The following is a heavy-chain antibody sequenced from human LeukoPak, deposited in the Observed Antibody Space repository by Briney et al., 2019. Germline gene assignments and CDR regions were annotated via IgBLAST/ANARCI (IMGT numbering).Heavy chain of an antibody. V-gene: IGHV4-39*07. J-gene: IGHJ5*02. CDR1: GGSISSSSYY. CDR2: IYYSGST. D-gene: IGHD3-10*01. Sequence: SETLSLTCTVSGGSISSSSYYWGWIRQPPGKGLEWIGSIYYSGSTYYNPSLKSRVTISVDTSKNQFSLKLSSVTAADTAVYYCARALTYYYGSGSYNWFDPWGQGTLVTVSS. CDR3: ARALTYYYGSGSYNWFDP.